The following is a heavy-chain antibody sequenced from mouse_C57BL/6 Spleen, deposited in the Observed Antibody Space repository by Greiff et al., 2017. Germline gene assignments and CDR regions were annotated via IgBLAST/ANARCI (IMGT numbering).Heavy chain of an antibody. CDR2: IDPSDSYT. CDR3: ARGDSSGYRGLDD. V-gene: IGHV1-69*01. CDR1: GYTFTSYW. J-gene: IGHJ2*01. D-gene: IGHD3-2*02. Sequence: QVQLQQSGAELVMPGASVTLSCKASGYTFTSYWMHWVKQRPGQGLEWIGEIDPSDSYTNYNQKFKGKSTLTVDKSSSTAYMQLSSLTSEDSAVYYCARGDSSGYRGLDDWGKGTTLTVSS.